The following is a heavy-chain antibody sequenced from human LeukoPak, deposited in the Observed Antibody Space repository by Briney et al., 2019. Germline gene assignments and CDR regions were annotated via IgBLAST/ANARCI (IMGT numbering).Heavy chain of an antibody. J-gene: IGHJ4*02. D-gene: IGHD1-26*01. V-gene: IGHV3-23*01. CDR2: ISGSGAST. Sequence: GGSLRLSCLTSGFTFSTNAMSWVRQAPGKGLEWITGISGSGASTYYADSVTGRFTISRDNSRNTLYLQMNSLRGDDTAVYYCAKDVGKWESLHFFDYWGQGTLVTVSS. CDR3: AKDVGKWESLHFFDY. CDR1: GFTFSTNA.